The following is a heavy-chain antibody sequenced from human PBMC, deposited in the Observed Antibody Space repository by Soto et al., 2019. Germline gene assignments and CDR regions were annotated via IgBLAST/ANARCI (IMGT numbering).Heavy chain of an antibody. CDR1: GYTFTSYG. Sequence: ASVKVSCKASGYTFTSYGISWVRQAPGQGLEWMGWISAYNGNTNYAQKLQGRVTITRDTSASTAYMELSSLRSEDTAVYFCARDLITLRGIIHHPLYFFDYWGQGTLVTVSS. V-gene: IGHV1-18*01. CDR3: ARDLITLRGIIHHPLYFFDY. D-gene: IGHD3-16*02. J-gene: IGHJ4*02. CDR2: ISAYNGNT.